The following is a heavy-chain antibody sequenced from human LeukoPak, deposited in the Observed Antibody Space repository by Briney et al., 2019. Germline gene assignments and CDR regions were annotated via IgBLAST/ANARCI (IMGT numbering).Heavy chain of an antibody. CDR3: AREGDSSSDNDAFDI. J-gene: IGHJ3*02. CDR1: GYTFTGYY. V-gene: IGHV1-2*02. D-gene: IGHD6-13*01. CDR2: INPNSGGT. Sequence: ASVKVSFKASGYTFTGYYMHWVRQAPGQGLEWMGWINPNSGGTNYAQKFQGRVTMTRDTSISTAYMELSRLRSDDTAVYYCAREGDSSSDNDAFDIWGQGTMVTVSS.